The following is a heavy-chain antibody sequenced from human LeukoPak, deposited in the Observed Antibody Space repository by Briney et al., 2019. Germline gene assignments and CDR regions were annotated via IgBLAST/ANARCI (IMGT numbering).Heavy chain of an antibody. D-gene: IGHD4-17*01. CDR1: GYTFTGYY. CDR2: INPNSGGT. Sequence: GASVKVSCKASGYTFTGYYMRWVRQAPGQGLEWMGRINPNSGGTNYAQKFQGRVTMTRDTSISTAYMELSRLRSDDTAVYYCASYGDSLAGLFLDYWGQGTLVTVSS. J-gene: IGHJ4*02. V-gene: IGHV1-2*06. CDR3: ASYGDSLAGLFLDY.